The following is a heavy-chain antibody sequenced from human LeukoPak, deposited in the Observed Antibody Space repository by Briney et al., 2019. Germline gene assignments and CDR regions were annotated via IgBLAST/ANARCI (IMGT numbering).Heavy chain of an antibody. J-gene: IGHJ6*03. CDR3: ARGGCSSTSCPGAYYYYMDV. D-gene: IGHD2-2*01. V-gene: IGHV4-59*01. Sequence: PSETLSLTCTVSGGSISSYYWTWIRQPPGKGLEWIGCIYYSGGTNYNSSLKRRVTISVDTSKNQFSLKLSSVTAADTAVYYCARGGCSSTSCPGAYYYYMDVWGKGTTVTVSS. CDR2: IYYSGGT. CDR1: GGSISSYY.